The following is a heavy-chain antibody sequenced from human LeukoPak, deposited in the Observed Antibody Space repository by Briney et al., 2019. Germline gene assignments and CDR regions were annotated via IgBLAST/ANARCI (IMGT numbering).Heavy chain of an antibody. Sequence: GGSLRLSCAASGFTFDDYAMPWVRQAPGKGLEWVSLISGDGGSTYYADSVKGRFTISRDNSKNSLYLQMNSLRTEDTALYYCAKVNHVSGYDYNAQFDYWGQGTLVTVSS. CDR2: ISGDGGST. V-gene: IGHV3-43*02. J-gene: IGHJ4*02. D-gene: IGHD5-12*01. CDR3: AKVNHVSGYDYNAQFDY. CDR1: GFTFDDYA.